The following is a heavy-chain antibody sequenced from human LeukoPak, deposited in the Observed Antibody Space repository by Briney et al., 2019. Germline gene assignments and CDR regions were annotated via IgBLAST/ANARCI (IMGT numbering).Heavy chain of an antibody. Sequence: SETLSPTCTVSGGSISSYYWSWIRQPPGKGLEWIGYIYYSGSTNYNPSLKSRVAISVDTSKNQFSLKLSSVTAADTAVYYCARGIVGANAYFDYWGQGTLVTVSS. D-gene: IGHD1-26*01. CDR2: IYYSGST. J-gene: IGHJ4*02. CDR1: GGSISSYY. CDR3: ARGIVGANAYFDY. V-gene: IGHV4-59*01.